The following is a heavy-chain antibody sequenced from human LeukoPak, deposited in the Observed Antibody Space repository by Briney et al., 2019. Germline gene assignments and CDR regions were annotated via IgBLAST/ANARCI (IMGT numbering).Heavy chain of an antibody. V-gene: IGHV3-30*04. CDR1: GFTFSSYA. CDR3: ARDSLASLHREATVTRWGYLDY. Sequence: GGSLRLSCAASGFTFSSYAMRWVRQAPGKGLEWVAVISYDGSNKYYADSVKGRFTISRDNSKNTLYLQMNSLRAEDTAVYYCARDSLASLHREATVTRWGYLDYWGQGTLVTVSS. CDR2: ISYDGSNK. D-gene: IGHD4-11*01. J-gene: IGHJ4*02.